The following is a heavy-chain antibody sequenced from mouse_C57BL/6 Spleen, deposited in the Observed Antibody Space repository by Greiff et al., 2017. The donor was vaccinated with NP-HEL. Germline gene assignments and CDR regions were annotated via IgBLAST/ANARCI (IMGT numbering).Heavy chain of an antibody. Sequence: QVQLQQPGAELVKPGASVKLSCKASGYTFTSYWMHWVKQRPGQGLEWIGMIHPNSGSTNYNEKFKRKATLTVDKSSSTAYMQLSSLTSEDSAVYYCAKIYDGYYGGFFFDYWGQGTTLTVSS. V-gene: IGHV1-64*01. D-gene: IGHD2-3*01. J-gene: IGHJ2*01. CDR3: AKIYDGYYGGFFFDY. CDR2: IHPNSGST. CDR1: GYTFTSYW.